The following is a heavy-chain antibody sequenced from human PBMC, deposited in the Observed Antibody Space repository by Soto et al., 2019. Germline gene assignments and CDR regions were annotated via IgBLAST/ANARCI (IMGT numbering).Heavy chain of an antibody. CDR3: ARRVVAATRDYYYGIDV. D-gene: IGHD2-15*01. J-gene: IGHJ6*02. Sequence: LGESLKISCKGSGYSFTSYWIGWVRQMPGKGLEWMGIIYPGDSDTRYSPSFQGQVTISADKSISTAYLQWSSLKASDTAMYYCARRVVAATRDYYYGIDVWGQGTTVTVSS. CDR2: IYPGDSDT. V-gene: IGHV5-51*01. CDR1: GYSFTSYW.